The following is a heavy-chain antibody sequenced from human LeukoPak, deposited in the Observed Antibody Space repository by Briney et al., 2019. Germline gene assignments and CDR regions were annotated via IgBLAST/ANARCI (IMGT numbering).Heavy chain of an antibody. CDR3: AKDLPPPAGWLLSGYYYYYGMDV. J-gene: IGHJ6*02. CDR2: ISPSSGT. Sequence: GGSLRLSCAASGFTFSSYAMRWVRQAPGKGLEWVSAISPSSGTFYADSVKGRFTISRDNSKNTLYLQMNSLRAEDTAVYYCAKDLPPPAGWLLSGYYYYYGMDVWGQGTTVTVSS. D-gene: IGHD3-3*01. CDR1: GFTFSSYA. V-gene: IGHV3-23*01.